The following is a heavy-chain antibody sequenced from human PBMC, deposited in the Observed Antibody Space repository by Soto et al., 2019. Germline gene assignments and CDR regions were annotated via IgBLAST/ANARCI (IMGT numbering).Heavy chain of an antibody. CDR1: GFTFSSYA. Sequence: GGSLRLPCAASGFTFSSYAMSWVRQAPGKGLEWVSAISGSGGSTYYADSVKGRFTISRDNSKNTLYLQMNSLRAEDTAVYYCAKLFRYSSSSNFDYWGQGTLVTVSS. CDR3: AKLFRYSSSSNFDY. J-gene: IGHJ4*02. CDR2: ISGSGGST. V-gene: IGHV3-23*01. D-gene: IGHD6-6*01.